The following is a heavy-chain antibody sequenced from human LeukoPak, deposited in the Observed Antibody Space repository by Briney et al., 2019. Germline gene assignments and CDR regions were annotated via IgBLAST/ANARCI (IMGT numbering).Heavy chain of an antibody. J-gene: IGHJ4*02. CDR3: ARDRVGATTNFDY. CDR2: IYSGGNT. D-gene: IGHD1-26*01. CDR1: GVTVSSNY. Sequence: GGSLRLSCAASGVTVSSNYMSWVRQAPGAGLEWVSVIYSGGNTYYSDSMKGRFTISRDNSKNTLYLQMNSLRAEDTAVYYCARDRVGATTNFDYWGQGALVTVSS. V-gene: IGHV3-53*01.